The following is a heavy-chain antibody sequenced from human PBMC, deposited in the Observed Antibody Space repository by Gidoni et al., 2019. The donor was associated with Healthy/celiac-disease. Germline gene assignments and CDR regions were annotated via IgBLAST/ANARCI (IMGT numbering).Heavy chain of an antibody. CDR3: AKHYYDSSGS. CDR2: ISGSGGGT. J-gene: IGHJ4*02. D-gene: IGHD3-22*01. CDR1: GFTFSSYA. Sequence: EVQLLESGAGLVQPGGYLRLSCAASGFTFSSYALSWVRQAPGKGLGWVSAISGSGGGTYYAASVKGRFTISRDNSKHPLSLQMSSLRAEDTAVSYCAKHYYDSSGSWGQGTLVTVSS. V-gene: IGHV3-23*01.